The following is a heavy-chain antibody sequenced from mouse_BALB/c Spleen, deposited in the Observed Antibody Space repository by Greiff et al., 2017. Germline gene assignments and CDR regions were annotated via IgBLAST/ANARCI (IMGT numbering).Heavy chain of an antibody. CDR3: ARNTADY. D-gene: IGHD1-2*01. CDR1: GYSITSDYA. V-gene: IGHV3-2*02. J-gene: IGHJ2*01. CDR2: ISYSGST. Sequence: EVQLQQSGPGLVKPSQSLSLTCTVTGYSITSDYAWNWIRQFPGNKLEWMGYISYSGSTSYNPSLKSRISITRDTSKNQFFLQLNSVTTEDTATYYCARNTADYWGQGTTLTVSS.